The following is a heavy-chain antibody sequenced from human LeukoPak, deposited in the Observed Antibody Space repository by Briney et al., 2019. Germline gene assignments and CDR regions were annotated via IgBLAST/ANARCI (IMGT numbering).Heavy chain of an antibody. CDR3: TKDRSNGFDY. D-gene: IGHD5-18*01. CDR1: GFTFSNFA. CDR2: VTGTGDKT. V-gene: IGHV3-23*01. Sequence: GGSLRLSCAASGFTFSNFAVTWVRQAPGKGLEWVSVVTGTGDKTYYADSVKGRFTISRDNSKNTVHLQMNGLRADDTAVYYCTKDRSNGFDYWGQGALVTVSS. J-gene: IGHJ4*02.